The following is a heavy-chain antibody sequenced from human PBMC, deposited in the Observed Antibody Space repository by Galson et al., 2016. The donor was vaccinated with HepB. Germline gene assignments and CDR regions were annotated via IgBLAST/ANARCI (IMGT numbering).Heavy chain of an antibody. Sequence: SVKVSCKASGYTFTSHEMHWVRQAPGQGLEWMGIINPRDGSTTYAQKFQGRVTMTRETSTSIVHMELSSLKSEDTAMFYCATVVGTADYWGQGTLVTVSS. J-gene: IGHJ4*02. CDR1: GYTFTSHE. V-gene: IGHV1-46*01. CDR2: INPRDGST. CDR3: ATVVGTADY. D-gene: IGHD2-21*02.